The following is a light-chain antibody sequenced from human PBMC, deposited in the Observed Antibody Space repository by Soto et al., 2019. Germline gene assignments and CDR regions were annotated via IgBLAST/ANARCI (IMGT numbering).Light chain of an antibody. Sequence: QSALTQPASVSGSPGQSITISCTGTSSDVGGYNYVSWYQQHPGKAPKLMIYDVSNRPSGVSNRFSGSKSGSTASLTISGLQAEDEADYYCSAYTTSIALYVFGAGTKVTVL. CDR2: DVS. CDR3: SAYTTSIALYV. V-gene: IGLV2-14*03. J-gene: IGLJ1*01. CDR1: SSDVGGYNY.